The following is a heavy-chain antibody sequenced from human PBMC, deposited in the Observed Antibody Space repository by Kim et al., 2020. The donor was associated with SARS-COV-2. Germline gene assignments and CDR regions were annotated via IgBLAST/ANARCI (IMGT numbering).Heavy chain of an antibody. V-gene: IGHV3-23*01. CDR3: ATSRKWVSDY. CDR2: IGPSGVNT. J-gene: IGHJ4*02. D-gene: IGHD2-8*01. CDR1: GFTFNNYG. Sequence: GGSLRLSCAASGFTFNNYGMTWVRQAPGKGLECVSVIGPSGVNTFFADSVKGRFTISRDNSKNTLYLQMNNLRAEDTAVYYCATSRKWVSDYWGQGTLVTVSS.